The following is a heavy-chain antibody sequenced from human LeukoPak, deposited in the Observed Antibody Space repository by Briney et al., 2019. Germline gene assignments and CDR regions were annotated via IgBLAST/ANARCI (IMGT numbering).Heavy chain of an antibody. J-gene: IGHJ4*02. D-gene: IGHD2-15*01. CDR1: GGSFSGYY. Sequence: PSETLSLTCAVYGGSFSGYYWSWIRQPPGKGLEWIGEINHSGSTNYNPSLKSRVTISVDTSKNQFSLKLSSVTAADTAVYYCARGLGYCSGDSCYEGGGFDYWGQGTLVTVSS. CDR3: ARGLGYCSGDSCYEGGGFDY. V-gene: IGHV4-34*01. CDR2: INHSGST.